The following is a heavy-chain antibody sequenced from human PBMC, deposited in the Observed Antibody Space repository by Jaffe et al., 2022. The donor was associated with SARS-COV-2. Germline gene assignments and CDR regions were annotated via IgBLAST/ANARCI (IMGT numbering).Heavy chain of an antibody. CDR3: ARERTIFGVTKDGMDV. V-gene: IGHV3-33*01. Sequence: QVQLVESGGGVVQPGRSLRLSCAASGFTFSSYGMHWVRQAPGKGLEWVAVIWYDGSNKYYADSVKGRFTISRDNSKNTLYLQMNSLRAEDTAVYYCARERTIFGVTKDGMDVWGQGTTVTVSS. CDR1: GFTFSSYG. CDR2: IWYDGSNK. D-gene: IGHD3-3*01. J-gene: IGHJ6*02.